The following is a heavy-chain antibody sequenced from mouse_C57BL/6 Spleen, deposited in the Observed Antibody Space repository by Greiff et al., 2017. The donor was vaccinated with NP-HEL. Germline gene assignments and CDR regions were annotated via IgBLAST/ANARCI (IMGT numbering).Heavy chain of an antibody. V-gene: IGHV1-61*01. Sequence: QVQLQQPGAELVRPGSSVKLSCKASGYTFTSYWMDWVKQRPGQGLEWIGNIYPSDSETHYNQKFKDKATLTVDKSSSTAYMQLSSLTSEDSAVYYCARGTYYSNRQWYFDVWGTGTTVTVSS. D-gene: IGHD2-5*01. CDR3: ARGTYYSNRQWYFDV. CDR2: IYPSDSET. J-gene: IGHJ1*03. CDR1: GYTFTSYW.